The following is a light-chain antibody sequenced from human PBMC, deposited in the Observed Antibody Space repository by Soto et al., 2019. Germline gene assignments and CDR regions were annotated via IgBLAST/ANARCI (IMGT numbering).Light chain of an antibody. V-gene: IGKV3-20*01. Sequence: EIVLTQSPGTLSLSPGERATLSCRASQSVSSIYLAWYQQKPGQAPRLLIYGASSRATGIPARVSGSGSGTDFTLTISRLEPEDFAVYYCQQYGSSPRTFGQGTKVELK. CDR3: QQYGSSPRT. CDR2: GAS. CDR1: QSVSSIY. J-gene: IGKJ1*01.